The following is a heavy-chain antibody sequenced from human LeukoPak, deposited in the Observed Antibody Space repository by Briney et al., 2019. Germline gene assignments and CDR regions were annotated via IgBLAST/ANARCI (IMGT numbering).Heavy chain of an antibody. D-gene: IGHD5-24*01. CDR1: GFTFSSYA. CDR3: TRELVEMATICWFDP. CDR2: ISYDGSNK. V-gene: IGHV3-30-3*01. Sequence: GRSLRLSCAASGFTFSSYAMHWVRQAPGKGLEWVAVISYDGSNKYYADSVKGRFTISRDNSKNTLYLQMNSLRAEDTAVYYCTRELVEMATICWFDPWGQGTLVTVSS. J-gene: IGHJ5*02.